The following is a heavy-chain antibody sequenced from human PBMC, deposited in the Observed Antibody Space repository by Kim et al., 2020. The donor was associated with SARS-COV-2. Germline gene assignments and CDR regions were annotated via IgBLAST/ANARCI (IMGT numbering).Heavy chain of an antibody. V-gene: IGHV3-64D*09. CDR1: GFTFSSYA. J-gene: IGHJ5*02. CDR2: ISSNGGST. D-gene: IGHD3-3*01. Sequence: GGSLRLSCSASGFTFSSYAMHWVRQAPGKGLEYVSAISSNGGSTYYADSVKGRFTISRDNSKNTLYLQMSSLRAEDTAVYYCVKGEYDFWSGYYPKWDWFDPWGQGTLVTVSS. CDR3: VKGEYDFWSGYYPKWDWFDP.